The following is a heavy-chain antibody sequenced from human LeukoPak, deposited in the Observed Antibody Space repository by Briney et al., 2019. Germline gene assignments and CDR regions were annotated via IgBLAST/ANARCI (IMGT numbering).Heavy chain of an antibody. V-gene: IGHV4-34*10. CDR1: GGSFSGYY. J-gene: IGHJ5*02. CDR2: IIHSGSP. D-gene: IGHD6-13*01. CDR3: ARWGLYSSTWPWGNWLDP. Sequence: SETLSLTCAVYGGSFSGYYWSWIRQPPGKGLEWIGEIIHSGSPNYNPSLKSRVTMSIDTSKNQFSLNLSSVTAEDTAIYYCARWGLYSSTWPWGNWLDPWGQGTLVTVSS.